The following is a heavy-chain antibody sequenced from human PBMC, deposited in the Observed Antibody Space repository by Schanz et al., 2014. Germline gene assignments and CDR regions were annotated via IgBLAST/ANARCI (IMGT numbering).Heavy chain of an antibody. CDR1: GFTVSSDH. CDR2: ISSSGSYI. CDR3: ARDSGPYYDKSMDV. Sequence: EVQLVESGGGFVQPGGSLGLSCVVSGFTVSSDHMSWVRQAPGKGLEWVSSISSSGSYIHYADSVKGRFTISRDNAKNSLYLQMNSLRAEDTALYYCARDSGPYYDKSMDVWGQGTTVAVSS. J-gene: IGHJ6*02. D-gene: IGHD3-9*01. V-gene: IGHV3-21*01.